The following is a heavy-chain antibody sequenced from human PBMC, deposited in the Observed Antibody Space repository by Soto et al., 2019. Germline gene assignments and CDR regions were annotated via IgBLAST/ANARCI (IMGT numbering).Heavy chain of an antibody. CDR3: ARDMGYYDSPLDFDY. D-gene: IGHD3-22*01. CDR2: IWYDGSNK. V-gene: IGHV3-33*01. CDR1: GFTFSSYG. Sequence: GGSLRLSCAASGFTFSSYGMHWVRQAPGKWLEWVAVIWYDGSNKYYADSAKGRFTISRDNSKNTLYLQMNSLRAEDTAVYYCARDMGYYDSPLDFDYWGQGTLVTVSS. J-gene: IGHJ4*02.